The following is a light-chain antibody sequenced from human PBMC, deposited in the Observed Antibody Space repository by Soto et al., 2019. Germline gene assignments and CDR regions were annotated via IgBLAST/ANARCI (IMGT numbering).Light chain of an antibody. CDR1: SSNIGSKT. V-gene: IGLV1-44*01. CDR3: AAWDDSLNGHVV. J-gene: IGLJ2*01. Sequence: QLVLTQPPSASGTPGQRVTISCSGSSSNIGSKTVNWYQQLPGTAPKLLIYSNNQRPSGVPDRFSGSKSGTSASLAISGLQSVDEADYYCAAWDDSLNGHVVFGGGTQLTVL. CDR2: SNN.